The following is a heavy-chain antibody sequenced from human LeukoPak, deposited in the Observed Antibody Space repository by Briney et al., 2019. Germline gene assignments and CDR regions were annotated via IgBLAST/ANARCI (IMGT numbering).Heavy chain of an antibody. CDR1: GFTLSTYS. D-gene: IGHD3-16*01. Sequence: GGSLRLSCTVSGFTLSTYSLNWVRRAPGKGLEWVSLMTNSRSYYADSVKGRFTISRDNFKNTLYLQMNSLRAEDTAIYYCAKDLGDWTALQIDYWGQGTLVTVSS. CDR3: AKDLGDWTALQIDY. J-gene: IGHJ4*02. V-gene: IGHV3-23*01. CDR2: MTNSRS.